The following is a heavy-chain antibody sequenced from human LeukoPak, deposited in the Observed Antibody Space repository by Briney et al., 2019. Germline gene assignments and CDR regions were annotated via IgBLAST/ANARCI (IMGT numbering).Heavy chain of an antibody. J-gene: IGHJ2*01. V-gene: IGHV4-38-2*02. D-gene: IGHD3-22*01. CDR2: MSYSGRA. Sequence: PSETLSLTCTVSGYSISSGYYWGWIRQPPGKTLEGIGTMSYSGRANYNPSLKSRVTISADTSKTQFSLNLSSVTAAGTDVYYCARRAMSSGYDGWYFDLWGRGTLVTVSS. CDR3: ARRAMSSGYDGWYFDL. CDR1: GYSISSGYY.